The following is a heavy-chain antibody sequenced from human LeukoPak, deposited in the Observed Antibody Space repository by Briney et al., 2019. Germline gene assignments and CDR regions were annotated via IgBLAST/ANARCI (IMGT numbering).Heavy chain of an antibody. V-gene: IGHV4-39*07. D-gene: IGHD5-24*01. Sequence: PSETLSLTCTVSGGSISSSSYYWGWIRQPPGKGLEWIGSIYYSGSTYYNPSLKSRVTISVDTSKNQFSLKLSSVTAADTAVYYCAISRDGYKIDYWGQGTLVTVSS. CDR1: GGSISSSSYY. CDR2: IYYSGST. J-gene: IGHJ4*02. CDR3: AISRDGYKIDY.